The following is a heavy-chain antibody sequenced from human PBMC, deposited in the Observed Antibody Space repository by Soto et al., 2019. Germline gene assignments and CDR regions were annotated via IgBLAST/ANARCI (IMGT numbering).Heavy chain of an antibody. Sequence: GGSLRLSCTASGFTFSTHWMHWVRQAPGKGLVWVSRINSDASSTDYADSVRGRFTISRDNSKNTLYLQMNSLRAEDTAVYYCATLTGYFDYWGQGTLVTVSS. CDR1: GFTFSTHW. V-gene: IGHV3-74*01. J-gene: IGHJ4*02. D-gene: IGHD2-8*01. CDR2: INSDASST. CDR3: ATLTGYFDY.